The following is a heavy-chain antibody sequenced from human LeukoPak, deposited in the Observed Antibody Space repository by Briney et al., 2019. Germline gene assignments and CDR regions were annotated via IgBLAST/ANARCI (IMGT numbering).Heavy chain of an antibody. Sequence: ASVKVSCKASGYTFTSYGISWVRQAPGQGLEWMGWISAYNGNTNYAQKLQGRVTMTTDTSTSTAYMELRSLRSDDTAVYYCARVSGGDIVVVVAATLENWIDPWGQGTLVTVSS. CDR1: GYTFTSYG. J-gene: IGHJ5*02. D-gene: IGHD2-15*01. V-gene: IGHV1-18*04. CDR2: ISAYNGNT. CDR3: ARVSGGDIVVVVAATLENWIDP.